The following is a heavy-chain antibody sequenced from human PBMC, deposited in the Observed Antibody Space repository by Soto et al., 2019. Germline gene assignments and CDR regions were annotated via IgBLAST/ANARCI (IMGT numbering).Heavy chain of an antibody. CDR3: ARGVAVIRETDAYSLYFDN. J-gene: IGHJ4*02. CDR2: INPSGGST. V-gene: IGHV1-46*01. Sequence: GASVKVSCKASGYTFTSYYMHWVRQAPGQGLEWMGIINPSGGSTSYAQKFQGRVTITADRSTSTAYMEMSRLTSEDTAIYYCARGVAVIRETDAYSLYFDNWGQGTLVTVSS. CDR1: GYTFTSYY. D-gene: IGHD3-22*01.